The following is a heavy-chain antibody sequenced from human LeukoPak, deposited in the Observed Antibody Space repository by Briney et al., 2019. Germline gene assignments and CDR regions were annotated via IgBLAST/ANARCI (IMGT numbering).Heavy chain of an antibody. CDR1: GFTFSSFW. CDR2: IKPDGSEK. CDR3: AGDRDGYPY. V-gene: IGHV3-7*01. J-gene: IGHJ4*02. D-gene: IGHD3-22*01. Sequence: PGGSLRLSCAASGFTFSSFWMSWVRQTPGKGLEWVANIKPDGSEKNYVDSVKGRFTISRDNTKNSLYLQMNSLRAEDTAVYYCAGDRDGYPYWGQGTLVTVSS.